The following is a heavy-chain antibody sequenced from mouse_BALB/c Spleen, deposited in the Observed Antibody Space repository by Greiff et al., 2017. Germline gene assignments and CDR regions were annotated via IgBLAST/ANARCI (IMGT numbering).Heavy chain of an antibody. J-gene: IGHJ2*01. Sequence: VQLKESGPGLVKPSQSLSLTCTVTGYSITSDYAWNWIRQFPGNKLEWMGYISYSGSTSYNPSLKSRISITRDTSKNQFFLQLNSVTTEDTATYYCARYYRYDYFDYWGQGTTLTVSS. D-gene: IGHD2-14*01. V-gene: IGHV3-2*02. CDR3: ARYYRYDYFDY. CDR2: ISYSGST. CDR1: GYSITSDYA.